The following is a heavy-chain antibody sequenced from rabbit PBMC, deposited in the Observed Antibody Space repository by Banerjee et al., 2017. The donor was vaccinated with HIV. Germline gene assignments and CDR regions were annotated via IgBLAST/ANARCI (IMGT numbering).Heavy chain of an antibody. CDR2: IVAGSSGST. CDR1: GFSFSSSYW. Sequence: QEQLEESGGDLVKPEGSLTLTCTASGFSFSSSYWICWVRQAPGKGLEWIACIVAGSSGSTYYASWVNGRFTISKTSSTTVTLQMTSLTAADTATYFCARDGVANDGYYFNLWGPGTLVTVS. CDR3: ARDGVANDGYYFNL. D-gene: IGHD6-1*01. J-gene: IGHJ4*01. V-gene: IGHV1S45*01.